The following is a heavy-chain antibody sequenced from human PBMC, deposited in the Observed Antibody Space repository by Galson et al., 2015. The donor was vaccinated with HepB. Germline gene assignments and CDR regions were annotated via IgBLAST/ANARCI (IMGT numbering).Heavy chain of an antibody. CDR2: IKYDGGET. D-gene: IGHD1-1*01. Sequence: SLRLSCAAPGFTFSAYWMDWVRQAPGKGLEWVANIKYDGGETHYMESVKGRFTISRDNAKNSVYLQLNSLRAEDTAVYYCVRERDWNADHWGQGTLVTVSS. J-gene: IGHJ4*02. V-gene: IGHV3-7*03. CDR1: GFTFSAYW. CDR3: VRERDWNADH.